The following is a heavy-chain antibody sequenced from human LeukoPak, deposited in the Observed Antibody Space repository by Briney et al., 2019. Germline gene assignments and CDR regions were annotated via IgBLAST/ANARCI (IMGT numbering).Heavy chain of an antibody. J-gene: IGHJ5*02. D-gene: IGHD2-2*01. CDR1: GGSFSGYY. V-gene: IGHV4-34*01. CDR3: ARGELSSTSCWFAP. CDR2: INHSGST. Sequence: PSETLSLTCAVYGGSFSGYYWSWIRQPPGKGLEWIGEINHSGSTNYNPSLKSRVTISVDTSKNQFSLKLSSVTAGDTAVYYCARGELSSTSCWFAPWGQGTLVTVSS.